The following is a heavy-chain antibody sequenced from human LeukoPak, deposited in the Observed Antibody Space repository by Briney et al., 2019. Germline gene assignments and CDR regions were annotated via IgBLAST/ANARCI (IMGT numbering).Heavy chain of an antibody. CDR2: IFYSGST. CDR1: GGSISSYY. J-gene: IGHJ4*02. V-gene: IGHV4-59*08. D-gene: IGHD2-15*01. CDR3: ARSPTLYHFDY. Sequence: PSETLPLTCTVPGGSISSYYWSWIRQPPGKGLEWIGYIFYSGSTDHNPSLKSRVTISVDTSKNQFSLNLRSVTAADTAVYYCARSPTLYHFDYWGQGTLVTVSS.